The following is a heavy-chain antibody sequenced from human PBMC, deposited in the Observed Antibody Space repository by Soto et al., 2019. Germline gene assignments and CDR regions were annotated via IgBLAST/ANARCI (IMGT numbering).Heavy chain of an antibody. CDR1: GGSISSYY. CDR3: ARPGWRNAPYDAFDI. V-gene: IGHV4-59*01. D-gene: IGHD6-19*01. J-gene: IGHJ3*02. Sequence: LSLTCTVSGGSISSYYWSWIRQPPGKGLEWIGYIYYSGSTNYNPSLKSRVTISLDTSKNQFSLKLSSVTAADTAVYYCARPGWRNAPYDAFDIWGQGTMVTVSS. CDR2: IYYSGST.